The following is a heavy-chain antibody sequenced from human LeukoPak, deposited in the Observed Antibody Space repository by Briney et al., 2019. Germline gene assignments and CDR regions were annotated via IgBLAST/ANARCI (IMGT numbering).Heavy chain of an antibody. CDR2: IGTAGDT. Sequence: GRSLSLSCAVSGFTFSSYDMHWVRDATGKGLEWVSAIGTAGDTYYPGSVKGRFTISRENAKNSLYLQMNSLRAGDTAVYYCARDRGVFGPIGYYYGMDVWGQGTTVTVSS. CDR3: ARDRGVFGPIGYYYGMDV. V-gene: IGHV3-13*01. CDR1: GFTFSSYD. D-gene: IGHD3/OR15-3a*01. J-gene: IGHJ6*02.